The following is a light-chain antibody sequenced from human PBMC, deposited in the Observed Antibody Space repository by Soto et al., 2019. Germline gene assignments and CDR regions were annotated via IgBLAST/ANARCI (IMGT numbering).Light chain of an antibody. CDR1: SSDVGGYDY. V-gene: IGLV2-14*01. Sequence: QSALTQPASVSGSPGQSITISCTGTSSDVGGYDYVSWYQQHPGRAPKLMIFEVSNRPSGISNRFSGSKSGNTASLTISGLQAEDEGDYYCSSFTSSSTQVLGGGTKLT. CDR2: EVS. J-gene: IGLJ3*02. CDR3: SSFTSSSTQV.